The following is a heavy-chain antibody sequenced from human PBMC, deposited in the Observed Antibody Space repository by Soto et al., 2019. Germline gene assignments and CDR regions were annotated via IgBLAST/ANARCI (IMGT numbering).Heavy chain of an antibody. CDR2: ISSSSSTI. CDR3: ARDFSQAEEPSGYVGVYEI. J-gene: IGHJ6*02. Sequence: GGSLRLSCAASGFTFSSYSMNWVRQAPGKGLEWVSYISSSSSTIYYADSVKGRFTISRDNAKNSLYLQMNSLRAEDTAVYYCARDFSQAEEPSGYVGVYEIWGQRTTVIVSS. V-gene: IGHV3-48*01. CDR1: GFTFSSYS. D-gene: IGHD5-12*01.